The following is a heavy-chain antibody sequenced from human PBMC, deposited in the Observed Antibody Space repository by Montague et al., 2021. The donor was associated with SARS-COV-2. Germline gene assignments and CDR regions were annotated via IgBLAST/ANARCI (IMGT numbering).Heavy chain of an antibody. D-gene: IGHD2-2*01. V-gene: IGHV6-1*01. CDR1: GDSVASNIAT. CDR2: TYYRPKWYN. CDR3: ARIPVGSKYYFDF. J-gene: IGHJ4*02. Sequence: CAISGDSVASNIATCNWIRQTSSRGLEWQGRTYYRPKWYNDYAESVKSRITIDPDTSKHQFSLHLNSVTPEDTAVYYCARIPVGSKYYFDFWGQGTLVTVSS.